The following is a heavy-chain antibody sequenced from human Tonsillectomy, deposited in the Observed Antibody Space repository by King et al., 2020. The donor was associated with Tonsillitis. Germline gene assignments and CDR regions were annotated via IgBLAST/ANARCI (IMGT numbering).Heavy chain of an antibody. CDR1: GGSISSSSYY. D-gene: IGHD3-10*01. CDR2: IYYSGTT. Sequence: LQLQESGPGLVKPSETLSLTCTVSGGSISSSSYYWGWIRQPPGKGLGWIGSIYYSGTTNYNPSRKSRVTISVDTSKNQFSLNLSAVTAADTAVYYCATHMVRGVIAYDYWGQGTLVTVSS. CDR3: ATHMVRGVIAYDY. J-gene: IGHJ4*02. V-gene: IGHV4-39*01.